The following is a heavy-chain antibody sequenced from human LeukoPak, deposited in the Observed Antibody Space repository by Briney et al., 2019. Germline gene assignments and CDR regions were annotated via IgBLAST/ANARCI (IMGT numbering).Heavy chain of an antibody. Sequence: PSETLSLTCTVSGGSISSYYWSWIRQPAGKGLEWIGRIYTSGSTNYNPSLKSRVTMSVDTSKNQFSLKLSSVTAVDTAVYYCAREGIVGAKDAFDIWGQGTMVTVSS. V-gene: IGHV4-4*07. CDR3: AREGIVGAKDAFDI. CDR2: IYTSGST. D-gene: IGHD1-26*01. J-gene: IGHJ3*02. CDR1: GGSISSYY.